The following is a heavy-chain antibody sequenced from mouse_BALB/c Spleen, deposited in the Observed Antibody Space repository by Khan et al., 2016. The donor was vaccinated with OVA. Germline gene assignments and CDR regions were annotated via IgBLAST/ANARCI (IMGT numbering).Heavy chain of an antibody. CDR2: IFPGSDTP. CDR1: RYTFTDYI. V-gene: IGHV1-77*01. J-gene: IGHJ3*01. Sequence: QVQLQQPGPEVVKPGASLKVSCKASRYTFTDYIIGWVKQSTRQGLKWIGDIFPGSDTPYYNEKFKDKATLTADISSNTAYMQLSSLTSEDSAVYFCARGGYSAFSYWGQGTLVTVSA. D-gene: IGHD2-3*01. CDR3: ARGGYSAFSY.